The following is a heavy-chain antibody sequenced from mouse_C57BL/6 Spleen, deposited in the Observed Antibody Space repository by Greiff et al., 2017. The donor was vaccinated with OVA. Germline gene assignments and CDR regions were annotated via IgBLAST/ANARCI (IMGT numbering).Heavy chain of an antibody. CDR1: GYTFTSYW. V-gene: IGHV1-59*01. Sequence: QVQLQQPGAELVRPGTSVKLSCKASGYTFTSYWMHWVKQRPGQGLEWIGVIDPSDSYTNYNQKFKGKATLTVDTSSSTAYMQLSSLTSEDSAVYYCARGYHRYFDVWGTGTTVTVSS. CDR3: ARGYHRYFDV. J-gene: IGHJ1*03. CDR2: IDPSDSYT. D-gene: IGHD2-2*01.